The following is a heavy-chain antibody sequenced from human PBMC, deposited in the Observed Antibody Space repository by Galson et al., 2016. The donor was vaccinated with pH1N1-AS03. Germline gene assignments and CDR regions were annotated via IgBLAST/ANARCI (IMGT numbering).Heavy chain of an antibody. Sequence: ETLSLTCAVSGYSISSGFHWAWVRQPPSKGLEWIGTISHSGNTYYNPSLKSRATMSVDTSKSQFSLKLSSVTAADAAVYYCARFSGSYQFDYWGQGTLVTVSS. CDR3: ARFSGSYQFDY. V-gene: IGHV4-38-2*01. CDR1: GYSISSGFH. J-gene: IGHJ4*02. D-gene: IGHD1-26*01. CDR2: ISHSGNT.